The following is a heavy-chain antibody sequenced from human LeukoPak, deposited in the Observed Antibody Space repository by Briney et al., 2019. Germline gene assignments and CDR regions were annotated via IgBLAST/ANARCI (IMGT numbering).Heavy chain of an antibody. V-gene: IGHV3-74*01. Sequence: GGSLRLSCTASDFTFSTYWVHWVRQAPGKGPIWVARIPPEASRTTYADSVKGRFTISRDNAKNTVYLQMNSLRVDDTAIYFCAGEFSGAREVWGQGTMVTVSS. D-gene: IGHD3-10*01. J-gene: IGHJ3*01. CDR3: AGEFSGAREV. CDR1: DFTFSTYW. CDR2: IPPEASRT.